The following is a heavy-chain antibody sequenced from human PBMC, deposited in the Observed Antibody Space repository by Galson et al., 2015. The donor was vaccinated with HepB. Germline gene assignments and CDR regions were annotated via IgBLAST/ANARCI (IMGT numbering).Heavy chain of an antibody. J-gene: IGHJ3*02. D-gene: IGHD2-15*01. CDR1: GYTLTELS. CDR2: FDPEDGET. Sequence: SVKVSCKVSGYTLTELSMHWVRQAPGKGLEWMGGFDPEDGETIYAQKFQGRVTMTEDTSTDTAYMELSSLRSEDTAVYYCATDCSGGSCQLTLNYAFDIWGQGTMVTVSS. V-gene: IGHV1-24*01. CDR3: ATDCSGGSCQLTLNYAFDI.